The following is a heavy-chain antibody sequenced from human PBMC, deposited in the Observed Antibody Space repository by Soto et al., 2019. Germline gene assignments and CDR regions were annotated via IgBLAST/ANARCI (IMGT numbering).Heavy chain of an antibody. V-gene: IGHV1-69*12. CDR3: ARSGVVVNAFDS. Sequence: QVQLVQSGAEVKKPGSSVKVSCKVSGGTFNYYAINWVRQAPGQGLEWMGGIVPISGTTNYAQKFQGRVTITADESTSTAYMERSSLRSEDTAVYYCARSGVVVNAFDSWGQGTLVTVSS. D-gene: IGHD2-21*01. J-gene: IGHJ3*02. CDR2: IVPISGTT. CDR1: GGTFNYYA.